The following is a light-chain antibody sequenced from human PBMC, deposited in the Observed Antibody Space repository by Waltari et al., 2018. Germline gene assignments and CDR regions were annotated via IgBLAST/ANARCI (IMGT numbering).Light chain of an antibody. Sequence: QSALTQPASVSGSPGQSVTISCTGSSSDVGFYNHVPWSHPPPGKVPKLMIYKVTNRPLGVSHRFAGSESGEPASLTISGLQAEDEADYYCTSYTRSSTWVFGGGTKLTVL. CDR3: TSYTRSSTWV. J-gene: IGLJ3*02. V-gene: IGLV2-14*01. CDR1: SSDVGFYNH. CDR2: KVT.